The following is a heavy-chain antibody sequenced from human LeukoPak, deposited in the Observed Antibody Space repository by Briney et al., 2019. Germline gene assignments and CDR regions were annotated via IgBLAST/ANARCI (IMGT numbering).Heavy chain of an antibody. J-gene: IGHJ4*02. Sequence: PGGSLRLSCAASGFTFNNAWMSWVRQAPGKGLEWVGRIKSKTDGGTTDYAAPVKGRFSISRDDSENTLYLQMNSLRAEDTAVYYCAKGYYYDSSAYYPFDYWGQGTLVTVSS. CDR3: AKGYYYDSSAYYPFDY. CDR1: GFTFNNAW. D-gene: IGHD3-22*01. CDR2: IKSKTDGGTT. V-gene: IGHV3-15*01.